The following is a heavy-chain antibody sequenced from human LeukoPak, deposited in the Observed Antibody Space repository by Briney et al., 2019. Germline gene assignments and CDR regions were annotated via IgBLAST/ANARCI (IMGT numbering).Heavy chain of an antibody. CDR3: AKDPPYSSSWYGYYYYYGVDV. CDR1: GFTFGSYG. Sequence: GGSLRLSCAASGFTFGSYGMHGVRQAPGKGRGGVAVISYDGSNKYYTDSVKGRFTISRDNSKNTLYLQMNSLRAEDTAVYYCAKDPPYSSSWYGYYYYYGVDVWGQGTTVTVSS. J-gene: IGHJ6*02. V-gene: IGHV3-30*18. D-gene: IGHD6-13*01. CDR2: ISYDGSNK.